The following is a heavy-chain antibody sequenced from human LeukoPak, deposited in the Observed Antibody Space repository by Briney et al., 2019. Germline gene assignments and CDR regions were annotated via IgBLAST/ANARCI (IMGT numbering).Heavy chain of an antibody. D-gene: IGHD6-6*01. J-gene: IGHJ3*02. Sequence: PSETLSLTCAVYGGSFSGYYWSWIRQPPGKGLEWTGEINHSGSTNYNPSLKSRVTISVDTSKNQFSLKLSSVTAADTAVYYCGANSYSSSAYFDIWGQGTMVTVSS. CDR2: INHSGST. CDR1: GGSFSGYY. V-gene: IGHV4-34*01. CDR3: GANSYSSSAYFDI.